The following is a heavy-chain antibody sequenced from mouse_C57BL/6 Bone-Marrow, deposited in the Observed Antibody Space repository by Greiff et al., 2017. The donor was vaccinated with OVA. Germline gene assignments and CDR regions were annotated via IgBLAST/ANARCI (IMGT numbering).Heavy chain of an antibody. D-gene: IGHD2-2*01. CDR3: ARDANGGYDDYAMDY. CDR1: GFTFSDFY. CDR2: SRNKANDYTT. V-gene: IGHV7-1*01. J-gene: IGHJ4*01. Sequence: EVKLMESGGGLVQSGRSLRLSCATSGFTFSDFYMEWVRQAPGKGLEWIAASRNKANDYTTEYSVSVKGRFIVSRYTSQSILYLQMNALRAEDTAIYYYARDANGGYDDYAMDYWGQGTSVTVSS.